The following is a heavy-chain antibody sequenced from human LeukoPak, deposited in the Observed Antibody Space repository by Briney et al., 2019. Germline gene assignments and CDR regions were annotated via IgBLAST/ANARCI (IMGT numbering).Heavy chain of an antibody. CDR3: VKGYGSGSYSTDY. CDR2: ISYDGSNT. J-gene: IGHJ4*02. V-gene: IGHV3-30*18. CDR1: GFTFSNYG. D-gene: IGHD3-10*01. Sequence: PGGSLRLSCAASGFTFSNYGMHWVRQAPGKGLDWVAFISYDGSNTYYADSVKGRFTISRDNSKNTLYLQMNSLRTEDTAVYYCVKGYGSGSYSTDYWGQGTLMTVSS.